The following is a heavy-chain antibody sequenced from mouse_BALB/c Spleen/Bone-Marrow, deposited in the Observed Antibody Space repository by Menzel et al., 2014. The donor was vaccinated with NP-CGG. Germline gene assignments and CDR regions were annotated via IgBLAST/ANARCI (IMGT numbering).Heavy chain of an antibody. CDR2: IDPANGNT. Sequence: VQLQQSGAELVKPGASVKLSCTASGFNIKDTYMHWVKQRPEQGLEWIGRIDPANGNTKYDPKFQGKATITADTSSNTAYPQLSSLTSEDTAVYYGSSYAMDYWGQGTSVTVSS. J-gene: IGHJ4*01. V-gene: IGHV14-3*02. CDR3: SSYAMDY. CDR1: GFNIKDTY.